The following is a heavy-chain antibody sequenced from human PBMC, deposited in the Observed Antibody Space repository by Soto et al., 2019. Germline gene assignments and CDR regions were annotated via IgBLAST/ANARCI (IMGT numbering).Heavy chain of an antibody. D-gene: IGHD3-10*01. J-gene: IGHJ4*02. Sequence: QVQLVESGGGVVQPGRSLRLSCAASGFPFTAYGMHWVREGPGKGLEWVAVISADGSDKFYADSVKGRFTVSRDNSKNTLYLQMHSLRPEDTALYYCVGGQYYFDYRGQGTLVIVSS. CDR1: GFPFTAYG. V-gene: IGHV3-30*03. CDR3: VGGQYYFDY. CDR2: ISADGSDK.